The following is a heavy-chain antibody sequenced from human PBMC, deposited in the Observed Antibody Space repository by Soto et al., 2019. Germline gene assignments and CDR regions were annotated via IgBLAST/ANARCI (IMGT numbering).Heavy chain of an antibody. V-gene: IGHV4-61*08. D-gene: IGHD2-15*01. CDR3: ARLGYCDSNTCNRYFDS. Sequence: SETLSLTCTVSGGSVSSEDHYWSWIRQPPGKELEWIGYVYYFGTTNYSPSLKSRVTISIDTSRNQFSLKVKSVTAADTAVYYCARLGYCDSNTCNRYFDSWGQGPLVTVS. CDR2: VYYFGTT. CDR1: GGSVSSEDHY. J-gene: IGHJ4*02.